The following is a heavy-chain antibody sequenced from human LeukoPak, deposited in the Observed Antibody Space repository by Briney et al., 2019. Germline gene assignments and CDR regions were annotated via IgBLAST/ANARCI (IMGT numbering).Heavy chain of an antibody. V-gene: IGHV3-74*01. Sequence: HAGGSLRLSCAASGFTFSNYAMSWVRQTPGKGLEWVSLINSDSRDIKYAASVKGRFTISRDNAKNTLYLQMNSLRAEDTAVYYCAPGKAGDDTNWFSDLWGRGTLVTVS. J-gene: IGHJ2*01. CDR2: INSDSRDI. CDR1: GFTFSNYA. CDR3: APGKAGDDTNWFSDL. D-gene: IGHD3-10*01.